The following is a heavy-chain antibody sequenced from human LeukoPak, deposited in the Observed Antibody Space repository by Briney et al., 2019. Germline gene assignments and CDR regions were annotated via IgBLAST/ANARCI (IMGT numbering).Heavy chain of an antibody. J-gene: IGHJ3*02. CDR3: GCGYSYGTDAFDI. V-gene: IGHV3-49*04. CDR2: IRSKAYGGTT. Sequence: PGRSLRLSCTASGFTFGDYAMSWVRQAPGKGLEWVGFIRSKAYGGTTEYAASVKGRFTISRDDSKSIAYLQMSSLKTEDTAVYYCGCGYSYGTDAFDIWGQGTMVTVSS. D-gene: IGHD5-18*01. CDR1: GFTFGDYA.